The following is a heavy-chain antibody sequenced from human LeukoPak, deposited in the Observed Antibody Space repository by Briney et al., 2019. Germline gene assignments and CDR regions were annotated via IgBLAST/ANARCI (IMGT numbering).Heavy chain of an antibody. Sequence: PSETLSLTCAASGVSISSYYWNWIRQPPGKGLEWIGYIYTSGSTNYNPSLKRRVTISVDTSKNQFSLKLSSVTAADTAVYYCARHPRNYYDSLYWYFDLWGRGTLVTVSS. J-gene: IGHJ2*01. D-gene: IGHD3-22*01. V-gene: IGHV4-4*09. CDR3: ARHPRNYYDSLYWYFDL. CDR2: IYTSGST. CDR1: GVSISSYY.